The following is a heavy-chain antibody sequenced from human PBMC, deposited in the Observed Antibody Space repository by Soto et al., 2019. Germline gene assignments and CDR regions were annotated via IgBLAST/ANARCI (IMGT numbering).Heavy chain of an antibody. D-gene: IGHD6-13*01. V-gene: IGHV1-18*01. CDR2: ISAYNGNT. Sequence: ASVKVSCKASGYTFTSYGISWVRHAPGQGLEWMGWISAYNGNTNYAQKLQGRVTMTTDTSTSTAYMELRSLRSDDTAVYYCARIYSSSWYGNDAFDIWGQGTMVTVSS. CDR1: GYTFTSYG. J-gene: IGHJ3*02. CDR3: ARIYSSSWYGNDAFDI.